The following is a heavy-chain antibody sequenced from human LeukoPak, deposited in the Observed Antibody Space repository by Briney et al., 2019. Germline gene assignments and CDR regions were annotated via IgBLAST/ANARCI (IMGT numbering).Heavy chain of an antibody. D-gene: IGHD3-10*01. Sequence: SETLSLTCTVSGGSISSYYWSWIRQPAGKGLEWIGRIYTSGSTNYNPSLKSRVTMSVDTSKNQFSLKLSSVTAADTAVYYCARDTGVIIRQYYMDVWRKGTTVTVSS. CDR3: ARDTGVIIRQYYMDV. V-gene: IGHV4-4*07. J-gene: IGHJ6*03. CDR1: GGSISSYY. CDR2: IYTSGST.